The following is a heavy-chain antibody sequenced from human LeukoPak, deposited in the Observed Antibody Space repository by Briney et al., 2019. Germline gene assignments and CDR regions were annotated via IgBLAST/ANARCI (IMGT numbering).Heavy chain of an antibody. V-gene: IGHV4-39*07. CDR3: ARGYVGATNGFDY. Sequence: SETLSLTCTVSGGSISSSSYYWGWLRQPPGKGLEWIGSIYYSGSTYYNPSLKSRVTISVDTSKNQFSLKLSSVTAADTAMYYCARGYVGATNGFDYWGQGTLVTVSS. D-gene: IGHD1-26*01. CDR2: IYYSGST. CDR1: GGSISSSSYY. J-gene: IGHJ4*02.